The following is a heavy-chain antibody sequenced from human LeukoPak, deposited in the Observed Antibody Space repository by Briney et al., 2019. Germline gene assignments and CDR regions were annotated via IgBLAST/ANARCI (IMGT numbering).Heavy chain of an antibody. D-gene: IGHD6-6*01. Sequence: ASVKVSCKASGYTFTSYAMNWVRQAPGQGLEWMGWINTNTGNPTYAQGFTGRFVFSLDTSVSTAYLQISSLKAEDTAVYYCARAQPIAARHPYYYMDVWGKGTPVTISS. J-gene: IGHJ6*03. CDR2: INTNTGNP. CDR3: ARAQPIAARHPYYYMDV. CDR1: GYTFTSYA. V-gene: IGHV7-4-1*02.